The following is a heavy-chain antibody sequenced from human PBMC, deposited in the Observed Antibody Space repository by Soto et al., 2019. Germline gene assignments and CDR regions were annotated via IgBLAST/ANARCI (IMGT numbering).Heavy chain of an antibody. CDR1: GFTFSSYA. V-gene: IGHV3-64*04. CDR3: ANDLAYRGGDCYSVLDY. D-gene: IGHD2-21*02. CDR2: ISSNGGST. J-gene: IGHJ4*02. Sequence: PGGSLRLSCSASGFTFSSYAMHWVRQAPGKGLEYVSAISSNGGSTYYADSVKGRFTISRDNSKNTLYLQMNSLRAEDTAVYYCANDLAYRGGDCYSVLDYCGQGTLVPVSS.